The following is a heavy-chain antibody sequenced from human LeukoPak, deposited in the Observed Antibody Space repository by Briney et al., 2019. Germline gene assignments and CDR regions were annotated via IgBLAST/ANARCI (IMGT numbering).Heavy chain of an antibody. J-gene: IGHJ4*02. CDR3: AIQARGYYDPFDF. CDR1: GFIFSTYA. D-gene: IGHD2/OR15-2a*01. CDR2: VSGSADST. Sequence: GGSLCLSCAASGFIFSTYAMSWVRQAPGKGLEWVSSVSGSADSTYNADAVRRRFTISIDNSRTTQLLQMNSQRAEDTAVYYCAIQARGYYDPFDFWGQGTLVTVSS. V-gene: IGHV3-23*01.